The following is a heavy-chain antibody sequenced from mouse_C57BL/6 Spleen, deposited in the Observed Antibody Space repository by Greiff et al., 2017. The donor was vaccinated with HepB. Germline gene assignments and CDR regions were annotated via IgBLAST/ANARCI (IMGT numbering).Heavy chain of an antibody. V-gene: IGHV3-1*01. Sequence: QLQQSGPGMVKPSQSLSLTCTVTGYSITSGYDWHWIRHFPGNKLEWMGYISYSGSTNYNPSLKSRISITHDTSKNHFFLKLNSVTTEDTATYYCARAGGYGAMDYWGQGTSVTVSS. CDR3: ARAGGYGAMDY. D-gene: IGHD2-2*01. J-gene: IGHJ4*01. CDR1: GYSITSGYD. CDR2: ISYSGST.